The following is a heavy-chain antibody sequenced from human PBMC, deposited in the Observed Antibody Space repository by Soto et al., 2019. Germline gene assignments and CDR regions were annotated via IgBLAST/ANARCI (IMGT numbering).Heavy chain of an antibody. D-gene: IGHD3-10*01. CDR2: ISGSGGST. V-gene: IGHV3-23*01. CDR1: GFTFSSYA. Sequence: GGSLRLSCAASGFTFSSYAMSWVRQAPGKGLEWVSAISGSGGSTYYADSVKGRFTISRDNSKNTLYLQMNSLRAEDTAVYYCAKATMVRGVISSYYYMDVWGKGTTVTVSS. J-gene: IGHJ6*03. CDR3: AKATMVRGVISSYYYMDV.